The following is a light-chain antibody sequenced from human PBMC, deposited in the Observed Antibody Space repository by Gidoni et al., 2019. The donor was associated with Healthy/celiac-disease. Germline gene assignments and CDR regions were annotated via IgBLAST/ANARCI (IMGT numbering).Light chain of an antibody. CDR1: SSNIGSNT. V-gene: IGLV1-44*01. J-gene: IGLJ3*02. CDR3: AAWDDSLNGWV. Sequence: QSVLTQPPSASGTPGQRVTISCSGSSSNIGSNTVNWYQQLPGTAPKLLIYSNNQRPSGLPDRFSGSKSGTSASLAISGLQFEDEADYYCAAWDDSLNGWVFGGGTKLTVL. CDR2: SNN.